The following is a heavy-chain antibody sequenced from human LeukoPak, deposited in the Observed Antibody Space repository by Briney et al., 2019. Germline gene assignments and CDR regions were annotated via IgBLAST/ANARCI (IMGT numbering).Heavy chain of an antibody. CDR1: GFTFSSYW. V-gene: IGHV3-7*03. CDR3: ARARRATVTTLYWYFDL. J-gene: IGHJ2*01. Sequence: GRSLTLSCAASGFTFSSYWMSWVRQAPGKGLEWVANIKQDGSEKYYVDSVKGRFTISRDNAKNSLYLQMNSLRAEDTAVYYCARARRATVTTLYWYFDLWGRGTLVTVSS. CDR2: IKQDGSEK. D-gene: IGHD4-17*01.